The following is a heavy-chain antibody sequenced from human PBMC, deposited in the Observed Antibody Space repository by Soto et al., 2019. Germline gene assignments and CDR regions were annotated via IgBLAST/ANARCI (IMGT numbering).Heavy chain of an antibody. V-gene: IGHV3-33*01. CDR2: IWYDGSNK. D-gene: IGHD4-17*01. J-gene: IGHJ4*02. Sequence: GSLRLSCAASGFTFSSYGMHWVRQAPGKGLEWVAVIWYDGSNKYYADSVKGRFTISRDNSKNTLYLQMNSLRAEDTAVYYCARAKPTVTTFLVDYWGQGTLVTVSS. CDR3: ARAKPTVTTFLVDY. CDR1: GFTFSSYG.